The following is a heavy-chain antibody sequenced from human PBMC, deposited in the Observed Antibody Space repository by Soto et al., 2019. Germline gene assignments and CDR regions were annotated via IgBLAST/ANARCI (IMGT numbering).Heavy chain of an antibody. Sequence: GGSLRLSCAASGFTFSSYNMNWVRQAPGKGLEWVSYISSSSSYISYADSVKGRFTISRDNAKNSLYLQMNSLRAEDTAVYYCARDCSGGSCYSGELPIDYWGQGTLVTVS. CDR1: GFTFSSYN. CDR2: ISSSSSYI. V-gene: IGHV3-21*01. J-gene: IGHJ4*02. D-gene: IGHD2-15*01. CDR3: ARDCSGGSCYSGELPIDY.